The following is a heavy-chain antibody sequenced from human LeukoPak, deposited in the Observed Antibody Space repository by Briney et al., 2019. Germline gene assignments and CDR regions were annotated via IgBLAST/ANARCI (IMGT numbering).Heavy chain of an antibody. J-gene: IGHJ5*02. CDR1: GFSLSTRGMC. CDR2: IDWDDDK. CDR3: ARTPDHNRLDP. Sequence: SGPTLSHPPPPLTLTFTLSGFSLSTRGMCVSWIRQPPGKPLEWLTRIDWDDDKYYSTSLKTRLTISKDTSKNQVVLTMTNMDPVDTATYYCARTPDHNRLDPWGQGTLVTVSS. V-gene: IGHV2-70*11.